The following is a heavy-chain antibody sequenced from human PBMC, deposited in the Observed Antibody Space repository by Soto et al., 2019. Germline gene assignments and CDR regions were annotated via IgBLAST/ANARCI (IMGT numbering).Heavy chain of an antibody. D-gene: IGHD2-15*01. CDR3: ARGRYSCSGGSCYSSNWFDP. J-gene: IGHJ5*02. Sequence: SETLSLTCAVYGGSFSGYYWSWIRQPPGKGLEWIGEINHSGSTNYNPSLKSRVTISVDTSKNQFSLKLSSVTAADTAAYYCARGRYSCSGGSCYSSNWFDPWGQGTLVTVSS. CDR2: INHSGST. CDR1: GGSFSGYY. V-gene: IGHV4-34*01.